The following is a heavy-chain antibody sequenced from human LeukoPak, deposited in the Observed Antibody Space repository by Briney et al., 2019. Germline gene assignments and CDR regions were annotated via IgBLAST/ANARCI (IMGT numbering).Heavy chain of an antibody. V-gene: IGHV3-30*02. D-gene: IGHD1-26*01. CDR2: IRYDGSNK. J-gene: IGHJ6*03. CDR3: AKGRGWEASYYYYYMDV. CDR1: GFTFSSYG. Sequence: GGSLRLSCTASGFTFSSYGIHWVRQAPGKGLEWVAFIRYDGSNKYYTDSVKGRFTISRDNSKNTLYLQMNSLRAEDTAVYYCAKGRGWEASYYYYYMDVWGKGTTVTISS.